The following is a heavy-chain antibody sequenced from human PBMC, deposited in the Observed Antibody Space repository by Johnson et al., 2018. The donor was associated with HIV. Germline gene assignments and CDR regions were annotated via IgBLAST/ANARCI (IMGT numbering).Heavy chain of an antibody. CDR1: GFTFSSYG. CDR2: ISYDGSNK. D-gene: IGHD1-1*01. Sequence: QVQLVESGGGVVQPGRSLRLSCAASGFTFSSYGMHWVRQAPGKGLEWVAVISYDGSNKYYADSVKGRFTISRENAKNSLYLQMNSLRAGDTAVYYCVRESPGYAFDIWGQGTMVTVSS. V-gene: IGHV3-30*03. J-gene: IGHJ3*02. CDR3: VRESPGYAFDI.